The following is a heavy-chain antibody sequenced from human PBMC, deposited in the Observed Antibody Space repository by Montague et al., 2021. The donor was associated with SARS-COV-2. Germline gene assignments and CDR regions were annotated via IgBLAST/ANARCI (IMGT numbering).Heavy chain of an antibody. CDR2: ISSSSSYI. J-gene: IGHJ6*02. Sequence: SLRLPCAASGFTFSSYSMNWVRQAPGKGLEWVSSISSSSSYIYYADSVKGRFTISRDNAKNSLYLQMNSLRAEDTAVYYCARDPLDYGLWSSGSYYNAYCYYYGMDVWGQGTTVTVSS. D-gene: IGHD3-10*01. CDR1: GFTFSSYS. CDR3: ARDPLDYGLWSSGSYYNAYCYYYGMDV. V-gene: IGHV3-21*01.